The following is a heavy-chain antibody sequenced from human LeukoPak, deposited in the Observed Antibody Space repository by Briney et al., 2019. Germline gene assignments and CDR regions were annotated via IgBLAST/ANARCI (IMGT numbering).Heavy chain of an antibody. CDR1: GFRFSSYW. V-gene: IGHV3-7*03. CDR2: IKQDGSEK. Sequence: GGSPRLSCAASGFRFSSYWMSWVRQAPGKGPEWVANIKQDGSEKSYVDSVKGRFTISRDNAKNSLYLQMNSLRAEDTAVYYCARAGVLFGRDYWGQGTLVTVSS. CDR3: ARAGVLFGRDY. D-gene: IGHD2-15*01. J-gene: IGHJ4*02.